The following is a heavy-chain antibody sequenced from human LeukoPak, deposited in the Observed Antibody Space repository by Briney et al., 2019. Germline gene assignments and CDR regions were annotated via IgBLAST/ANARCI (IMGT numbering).Heavy chain of an antibody. J-gene: IGHJ5*02. CDR3: AKDTSYYDSSGYYAENWFDP. Sequence: GGSLRLSCAASGFTFSSFWMSWVRQAPGKGLDWVANIKQDGSERYYVDSVKGRFTISRDNSKNTLYLQMNSLRAEDTAVYYCAKDTSYYDSSGYYAENWFDPWGQGTLVTVSS. CDR2: IKQDGSER. CDR1: GFTFSSFW. V-gene: IGHV3-7*03. D-gene: IGHD3-22*01.